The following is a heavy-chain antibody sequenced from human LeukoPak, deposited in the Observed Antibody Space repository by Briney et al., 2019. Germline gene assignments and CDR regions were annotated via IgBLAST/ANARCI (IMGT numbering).Heavy chain of an antibody. CDR3: AKDRELLWFGELLFDY. CDR1: GFTFSSYA. J-gene: IGHJ4*02. Sequence: GGSLRLSCAASGFTFSSYAMSGVRQAPGKGLEWVSAISGSGGSTYCADSVKGRFAISRDNAKNPLYLQMNSLRAEDTAVYYCAKDRELLWFGELLFDYWGQGTLVTVSS. V-gene: IGHV3-23*01. D-gene: IGHD3-10*01. CDR2: ISGSGGST.